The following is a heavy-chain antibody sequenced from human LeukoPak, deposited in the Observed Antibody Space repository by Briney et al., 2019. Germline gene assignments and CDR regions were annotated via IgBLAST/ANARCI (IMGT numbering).Heavy chain of an antibody. CDR3: ARPIDNGSGSYYFDY. Sequence: PGRSLRPSCAASGFTFSYYAMHWVRQAPGKGLEWVAVISYDGSNEYYADSVKGRFTISRDNSKNTLSLQMNTLRPEDTAVYYCARPIDNGSGSYYFDYWGQGTLVTVSS. V-gene: IGHV3-30-3*01. CDR2: ISYDGSNE. CDR1: GFTFSYYA. D-gene: IGHD3-10*01. J-gene: IGHJ4*02.